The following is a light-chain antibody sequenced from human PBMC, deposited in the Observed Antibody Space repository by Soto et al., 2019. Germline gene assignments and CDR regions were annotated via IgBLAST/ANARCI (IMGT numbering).Light chain of an antibody. CDR1: QSVLYSSNNKNY. J-gene: IGKJ4*01. V-gene: IGKV4-1*01. Sequence: IVMAHSPDSLAVSLGERATINCKSMQSVLYSSNNKNYLAWYQQKPGQPPKLLIYWASTRESGVPDRFSGSASGTDFTLTISSMKAEDVAVYYCQQYYTTLTFGGGTKVDIK. CDR3: QQYYTTLT. CDR2: WAS.